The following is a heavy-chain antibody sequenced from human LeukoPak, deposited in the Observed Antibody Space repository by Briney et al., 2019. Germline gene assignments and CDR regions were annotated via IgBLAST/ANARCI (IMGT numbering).Heavy chain of an antibody. CDR1: GYSFTSYW. CDR2: IYPGDSDT. V-gene: IGHV5-51*01. D-gene: IGHD3-22*01. Sequence: PGESLKISCKGSGYSFTSYWIGWVRQMPGKGLEWMGIIYPGDSDTRYSPSFQGQVTISADKSISTAYLQWSSLKASDTAMYYCARSGTFGRYYYDSSGYYPFDYWGQGTLVTVSS. CDR3: ARSGTFGRYYYDSSGYYPFDY. J-gene: IGHJ4*02.